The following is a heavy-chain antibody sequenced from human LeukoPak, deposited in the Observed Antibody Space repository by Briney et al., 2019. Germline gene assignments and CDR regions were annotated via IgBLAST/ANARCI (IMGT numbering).Heavy chain of an antibody. V-gene: IGHV3-23*01. CDR2: ISGSGGTT. J-gene: IGHJ3*01. CDR1: GFTFRSYA. Sequence: GGSLRLSCAASGFTFRSYAMCWVRQAPGKGLEWVSAISGSGGTTYFADSVRGRFTISRDNSKNTLYLQMNSLRAEDTAVYYCAKVSTYGDDYHDAFDVWGQGTMVTVSS. CDR3: AKVSTYGDDYHDAFDV. D-gene: IGHD4-17*01.